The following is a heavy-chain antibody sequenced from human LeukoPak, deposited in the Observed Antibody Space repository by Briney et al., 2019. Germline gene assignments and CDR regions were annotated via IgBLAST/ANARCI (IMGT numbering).Heavy chain of an antibody. D-gene: IGHD3-22*01. J-gene: IGHJ4*02. CDR2: INSDGSST. CDR3: AKDIDSSGYTLTLDY. Sequence: GGSLRLSCAASGFTFSSYWMHWVRQAPGKGLVWVSRINSDGSSTSYADSVKGRFTISRDNAKNTLYLQMNSLRAEDTAVYYCAKDIDSSGYTLTLDYWGQGTLVTVSS. CDR1: GFTFSSYW. V-gene: IGHV3-74*01.